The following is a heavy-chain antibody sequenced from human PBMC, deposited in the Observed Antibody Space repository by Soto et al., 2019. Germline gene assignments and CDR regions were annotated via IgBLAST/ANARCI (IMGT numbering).Heavy chain of an antibody. CDR1: GFTFSSYA. Sequence: GGSLRLSCAASGFTFSSYAMSWVRQAPGKGLEWVSAMSGGGDSTYYADSVKGRFTISRDNSKNTLYLQMNSLSAEDTAVYYCAKSAYDFWSGYSYAVDSWGQGTLVTVSS. V-gene: IGHV3-23*01. CDR2: MSGGGDST. CDR3: AKSAYDFWSGYSYAVDS. J-gene: IGHJ4*02. D-gene: IGHD3-3*01.